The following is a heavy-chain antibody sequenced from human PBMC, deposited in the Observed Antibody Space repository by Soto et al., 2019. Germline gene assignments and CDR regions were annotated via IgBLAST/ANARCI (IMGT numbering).Heavy chain of an antibody. Sequence: QTLSHTCVTSGASLSSNSATWNWIRQSPSRGLEWLGRTYYMSQWYNYYALSVNSRITINPDTSKNQFSLQLNSVTPEDTAVYYCARVLSGEKKYYDFWSGYHNWFDPWGQGTLVTVSS. J-gene: IGHJ5*02. CDR1: GASLSSNSAT. CDR3: ARVLSGEKKYYDFWSGYHNWFDP. CDR2: TYYMSQWYN. V-gene: IGHV6-1*01. D-gene: IGHD3-3*01.